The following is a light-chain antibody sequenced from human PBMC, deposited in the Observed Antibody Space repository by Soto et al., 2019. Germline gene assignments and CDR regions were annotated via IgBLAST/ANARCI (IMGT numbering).Light chain of an antibody. Sequence: QSALTQPASVSGSPGPSITISCTGTSSDVGGYNYVSWYQQHPGKAPKRMIYEVSNRPSGVSNRFSGSKSGNTASLTISGLQAEYEADYYCSSYTSSSTGVVFGGGTKLTVL. V-gene: IGLV2-14*01. CDR3: SSYTSSSTGVV. CDR1: SSDVGGYNY. J-gene: IGLJ2*01. CDR2: EVS.